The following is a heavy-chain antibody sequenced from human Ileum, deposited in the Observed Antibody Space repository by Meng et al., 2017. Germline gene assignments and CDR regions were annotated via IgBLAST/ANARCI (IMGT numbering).Heavy chain of an antibody. Sequence: QVQLQESGPGLVRPSETLSLTCNASGGSVSSASYYWSWIRQPPGKGLEWIGLIHYSGSRNYNPSLKSRVTMSVDTSKNQVSLRLTSVTAADTAVYYCARFYGSGTFEVHDYWGQGTLVTVSS. J-gene: IGHJ4*02. CDR2: IHYSGSR. D-gene: IGHD3-10*01. CDR3: ARFYGSGTFEVHDY. V-gene: IGHV4-61*01. CDR1: GGSVSSASYY.